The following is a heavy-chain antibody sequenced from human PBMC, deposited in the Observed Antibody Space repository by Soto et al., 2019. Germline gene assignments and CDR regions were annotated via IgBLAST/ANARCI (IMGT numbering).Heavy chain of an antibody. CDR1: GFTFSMFS. Sequence: EVQLVESGGGFVQPGGSLRLSCAASGFTFSMFSLNWVRQAPGKGLEWVSYIGTGSSTKHYADSVKGRFSISRDDAKNSLYLQMNSLREEDTAVYYCARGWELTNTRNRFDYWGQGTLVTVSS. V-gene: IGHV3-48*02. J-gene: IGHJ4*02. CDR3: ARGWELTNTRNRFDY. D-gene: IGHD1-26*01. CDR2: IGTGSSTK.